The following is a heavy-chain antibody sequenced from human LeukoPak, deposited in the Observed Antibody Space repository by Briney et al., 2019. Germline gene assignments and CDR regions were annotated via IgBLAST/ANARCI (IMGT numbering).Heavy chain of an antibody. CDR2: ISAYNGNT. Sequence: GASVKVSCKASGYTFTSSGISWVRQAPGQGLEWMGWISAYNGNTNYAQKLQGRVTMTTDTSTSTAYMELRSLRSDDTAVYYCARVRVVVVPAAYYFDYWGQGTLVTVSS. D-gene: IGHD2-2*01. J-gene: IGHJ4*02. CDR1: GYTFTSSG. CDR3: ARVRVVVVPAAYYFDY. V-gene: IGHV1-18*01.